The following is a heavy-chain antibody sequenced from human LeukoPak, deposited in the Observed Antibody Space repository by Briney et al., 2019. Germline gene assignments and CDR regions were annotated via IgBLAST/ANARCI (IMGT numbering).Heavy chain of an antibody. CDR3: ARSGRIWYYYGMDV. Sequence: GGSLRLSCAASGFTFSSYAMHWVRQAPGKGLEWVAVISYDGSNKYYEDSVKGRFTISRDNSKNTLYLQMNSLRAEDTAVYYCARSGRIWYYYGMDVWGQGTTVTVSS. D-gene: IGHD1-26*01. CDR2: ISYDGSNK. J-gene: IGHJ6*02. V-gene: IGHV3-30*04. CDR1: GFTFSSYA.